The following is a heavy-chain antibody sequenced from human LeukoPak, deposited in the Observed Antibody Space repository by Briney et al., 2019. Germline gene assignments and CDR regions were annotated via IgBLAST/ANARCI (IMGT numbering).Heavy chain of an antibody. CDR2: ITSDSYI. D-gene: IGHD4-17*01. J-gene: IGHJ4*02. CDR1: GFAFSSSN. V-gene: IGHV3-21*01. Sequence: GGSLRLSCAASGFAFSSSNLNWFRQAPGKGLEWVSSITSDSYIYYADSLKGRFSISRDNAKNSLYLQMISLRAEDTAAYYCARADYGDYGVDYWGQGTLVTVSS. CDR3: ARADYGDYGVDY.